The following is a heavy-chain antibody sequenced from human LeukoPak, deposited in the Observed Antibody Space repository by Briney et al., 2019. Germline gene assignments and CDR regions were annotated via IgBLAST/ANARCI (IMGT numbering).Heavy chain of an antibody. J-gene: IGHJ4*02. V-gene: IGHV4-34*01. CDR1: GGSINSYY. CDR2: INHSGST. CDR3: ASTYYDILTGYYSSMNYFDY. Sequence: SETLSLTCTVSGGSINSYYWSWIRQPPGKGLEWIGEINHSGSTNYNPSLKSRVTISVDTSKDQFSLKLSSVTAADTAVYYCASTYYDILTGYYSSMNYFDYWGQGTLVTVSS. D-gene: IGHD3-9*01.